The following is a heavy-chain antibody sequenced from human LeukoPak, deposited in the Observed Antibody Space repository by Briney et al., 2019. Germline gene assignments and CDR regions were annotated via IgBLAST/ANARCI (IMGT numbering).Heavy chain of an antibody. J-gene: IGHJ4*02. V-gene: IGHV3-13*01. CDR2: IGTAGDT. CDR1: GFTFSDYD. Sequence: PGGSLRLSCAASGFTFSDYDMHWVRQATGKGLEWVSAIGTAGDTYYTGSVKGRSTISRENAKNSLYLQMNSLGAGDTAVYYCARIAAADTFDYWGQGTLVTVSS. D-gene: IGHD6-13*01. CDR3: ARIAAADTFDY.